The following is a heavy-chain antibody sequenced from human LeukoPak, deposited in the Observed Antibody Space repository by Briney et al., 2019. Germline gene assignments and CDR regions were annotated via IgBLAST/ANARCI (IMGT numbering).Heavy chain of an antibody. J-gene: IGHJ5*02. Sequence: SETLSLTCTVSGGSISSSSYYWGWIRQPPGKGLEWIGSIYYSGSTYYNPSLKSRVTISVDTSKNQFSLKLSSVTAADTAVYYCARVRYYGSGSYNNWFDPWGQGTLVTVSS. D-gene: IGHD3-10*01. CDR2: IYYSGST. CDR3: ARVRYYGSGSYNNWFDP. V-gene: IGHV4-39*07. CDR1: GGSISSSSYY.